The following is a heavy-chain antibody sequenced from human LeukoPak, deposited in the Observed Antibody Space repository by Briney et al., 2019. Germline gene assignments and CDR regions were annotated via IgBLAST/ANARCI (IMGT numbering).Heavy chain of an antibody. CDR3: AKDLEYYGSGSYGGILDY. Sequence: PGGSLRLSCAASGFIFSNYGMHWVRQAAGTGLGWVTVISNVGSNKYYADSVKGRFTISRDNSKNTLYLQLNSLRAEDTAVYYCAKDLEYYGSGSYGGILDYWGQGTLVTVSP. V-gene: IGHV3-30*18. CDR2: ISNVGSNK. CDR1: GFIFSNYG. J-gene: IGHJ4*02. D-gene: IGHD3-10*01.